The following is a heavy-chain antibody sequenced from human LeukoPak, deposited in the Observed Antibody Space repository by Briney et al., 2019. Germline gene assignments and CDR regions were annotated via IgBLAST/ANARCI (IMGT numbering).Heavy chain of an antibody. CDR2: ISSCSVHI. D-gene: IGHD2-2*01. V-gene: IGHV3-21*01. Sequence: PGGSLRLSCAASGFSLSTYSMNCVRKARGKGLEWVSSISSCSVHIFYADSVKGRFSISRDNAKNSLYLQMNSLRVEDTAVYYCTSRYCTTTNYYSFDIWGQGTMVTVSS. CDR1: GFSLSTYS. J-gene: IGHJ3*02. CDR3: TSRYCTTTNYYSFDI.